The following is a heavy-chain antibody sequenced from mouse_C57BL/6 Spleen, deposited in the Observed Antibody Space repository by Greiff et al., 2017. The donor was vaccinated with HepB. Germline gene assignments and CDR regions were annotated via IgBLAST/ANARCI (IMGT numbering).Heavy chain of an antibody. D-gene: IGHD2-2*01. Sequence: VQLQQSGAELVKPGASVKISCKASGYAFSSYWTNWVKQRPGKGLEWIGQIYPGDGDTNYNGKFKGKATLTADKSSSTAYMQLSSLTSEDSAVYFCARREGYDVYAMDYWGQGTSVTVSS. CDR1: GYAFSSYW. CDR3: ARREGYDVYAMDY. CDR2: IYPGDGDT. V-gene: IGHV1-80*01. J-gene: IGHJ4*01.